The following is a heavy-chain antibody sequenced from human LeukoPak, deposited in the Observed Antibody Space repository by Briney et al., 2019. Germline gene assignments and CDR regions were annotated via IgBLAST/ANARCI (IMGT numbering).Heavy chain of an antibody. V-gene: IGHV4-30-4*08. D-gene: IGHD6-13*01. CDR3: ARGRSNEQLVLDY. CDR2: IYYSGST. Sequence: PSETLSLTCTVSGGSISSGDYYWSWIRQPPGKGLEWIGYIYYSGSTYYNPSLKSRVTISVDTSKNQFSLKLSSVTAADTAVYYCARGRSNEQLVLDYWGQGTLVTVSS. J-gene: IGHJ4*02. CDR1: GGSISSGDYY.